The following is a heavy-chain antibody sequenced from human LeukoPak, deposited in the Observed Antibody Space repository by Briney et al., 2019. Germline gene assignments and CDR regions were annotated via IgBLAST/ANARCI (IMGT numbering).Heavy chain of an antibody. D-gene: IGHD6-13*01. V-gene: IGHV3-7*03. CDR2: IKQDGSEK. CDR3: ARGAPSAAGDYGMDA. CDR1: GFTFSRYG. Sequence: GGSLRLSCAASGFTFSRYGMHWVRQAPGKGLEWVANIKQDGSEKYYVDSVKGRFTISRDNAKNSLYLQMNSLRAEDTAVYYCARGAPSAAGDYGMDAWGQGTTVTVSS. J-gene: IGHJ6*02.